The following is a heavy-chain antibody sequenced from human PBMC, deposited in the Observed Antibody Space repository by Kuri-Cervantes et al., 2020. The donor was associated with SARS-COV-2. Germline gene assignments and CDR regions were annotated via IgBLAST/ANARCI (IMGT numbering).Heavy chain of an antibody. D-gene: IGHD6-19*01. CDR1: GFTFSSYA. V-gene: IGHV3-30*04. CDR2: ISYDGSNK. Sequence: GESLKISCAASGFTFSSYAMHWVRQAPGKGLEWVAVISYDGSNKYYADSVKGRFTISRDNSKNTLYLQMNSLRAEDTAVYYCARDPCIAVAALCYFDYWGQGTLVT. J-gene: IGHJ4*02. CDR3: ARDPCIAVAALCYFDY.